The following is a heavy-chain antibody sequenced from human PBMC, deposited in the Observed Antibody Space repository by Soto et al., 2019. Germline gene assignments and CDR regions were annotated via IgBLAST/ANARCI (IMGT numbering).Heavy chain of an antibody. CDR3: AKWAYGDYPEWADS. J-gene: IGHJ4*02. D-gene: IGHD4-17*01. Sequence: PGGSLRLSCVVSGFTFSNYAMSWVRQAPGKGLEWVSVISGSGSSTHYADSLRGRFTTSRDNSEKTMYLQMNGLRAEDTAVYYCAKWAYGDYPEWADSWGQGTLVTVSS. V-gene: IGHV3-23*01. CDR1: GFTFSNYA. CDR2: ISGSGSST.